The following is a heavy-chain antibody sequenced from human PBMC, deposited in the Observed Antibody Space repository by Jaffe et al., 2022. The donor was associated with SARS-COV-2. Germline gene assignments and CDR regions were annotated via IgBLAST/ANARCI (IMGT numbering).Heavy chain of an antibody. J-gene: IGHJ4*02. Sequence: EVQLVESGGGLVQPGRSLRLSCTASGFTFGDYAMSWVRQAPGKGLEWVGFIRSKAYGGTTEYAASVKGRFTISRDDSKSIAYLQMNSLKTEDTAVYYCTSLYYYDSSGYFQYYFDYWGQGTLVTVSS. CDR1: GFTFGDYA. V-gene: IGHV3-49*04. CDR2: IRSKAYGGTT. D-gene: IGHD3-22*01. CDR3: TSLYYYDSSGYFQYYFDY.